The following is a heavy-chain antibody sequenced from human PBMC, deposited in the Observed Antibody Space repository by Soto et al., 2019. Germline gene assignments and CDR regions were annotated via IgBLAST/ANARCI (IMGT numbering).Heavy chain of an antibody. D-gene: IGHD4-17*01. V-gene: IGHV3-21*01. Sequence: EVQLVESGGGLVKPGGSLRLSCAASGFTFSSYSMNWVRQAPGKGLEWVSSISSSSSYIYYADSVKGRFTISRDNAKNSLYLQMNSLRAEDTAVYYCARGADYGERYYYMDVWGKGTTVTVSS. CDR3: ARGADYGERYYYMDV. CDR2: ISSSSSYI. J-gene: IGHJ6*03. CDR1: GFTFSSYS.